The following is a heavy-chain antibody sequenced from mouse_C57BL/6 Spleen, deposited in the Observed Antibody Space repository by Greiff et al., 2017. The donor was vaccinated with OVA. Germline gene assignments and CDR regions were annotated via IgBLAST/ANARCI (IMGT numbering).Heavy chain of an antibody. J-gene: IGHJ1*03. Sequence: EVQRVESGPGLAKPSQTLSLTCSVTGYSITSDYWNWIRKFPGHKLEYMGYISYSGSTYYNPSLKSRISITRDTSKNQYYLQLNSVTTEDTATYYCARYRSHYYGSSPEYFDVWGTGTTVTVSS. V-gene: IGHV3-8*01. CDR2: ISYSGST. CDR1: GYSITSDY. D-gene: IGHD1-1*01. CDR3: ARYRSHYYGSSPEYFDV.